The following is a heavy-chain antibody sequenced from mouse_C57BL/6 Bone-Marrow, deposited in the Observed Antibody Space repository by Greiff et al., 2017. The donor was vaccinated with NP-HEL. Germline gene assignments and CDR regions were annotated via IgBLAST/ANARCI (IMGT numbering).Heavy chain of an antibody. J-gene: IGHJ4*01. CDR1: GFNIKDDY. CDR3: TTGGSSPYAMDY. CDR2: IDPENGDT. D-gene: IGHD1-1*01. V-gene: IGHV14-4*01. Sequence: VQLQQSGAELVRPGASVKLSCTVSGFNIKDDYMHWVKQRPEQGLEWIGWIDPENGDTDYASKFQGKATITADPSSHTAYLQLSSLTSEDTAVYYCTTGGSSPYAMDYWGQGTSVTVSS.